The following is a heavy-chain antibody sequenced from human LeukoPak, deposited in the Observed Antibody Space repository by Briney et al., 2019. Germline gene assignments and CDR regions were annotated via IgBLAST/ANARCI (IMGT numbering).Heavy chain of an antibody. V-gene: IGHV3-30-3*01. D-gene: IGHD5-12*01. CDR1: GFTFSSYA. J-gene: IGHJ6*02. CDR2: ISYDGSNK. Sequence: GRSLRLSCAASGFTFSSYAMHWVRQAPGKGLEWVAVISYDGSNKYYADSVKGRFTISRDNAKNSLYLQMNSLRAEDTAVYYCARGGSDIVASIPRGRYYYGMDVWGQGTTVTVSS. CDR3: ARGGSDIVASIPRGRYYYGMDV.